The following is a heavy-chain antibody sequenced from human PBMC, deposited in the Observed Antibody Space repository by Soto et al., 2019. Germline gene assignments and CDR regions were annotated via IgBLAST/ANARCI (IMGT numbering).Heavy chain of an antibody. V-gene: IGHV3-21*01. CDR1: GFTFSSYS. J-gene: IGHJ4*02. CDR2: ISSSSSYI. Sequence: EVQLVESGGGLVKPGGSLRLSCAASGFTFSSYSMNWVRQAPGKGLEWVSSISSSSSYIYYADSVKGRFTISRDNAKNSLYLQMNSLRAEDTAVYYCARDEVMVGAIDYWGQGTLVTVSS. D-gene: IGHD1-26*01. CDR3: ARDEVMVGAIDY.